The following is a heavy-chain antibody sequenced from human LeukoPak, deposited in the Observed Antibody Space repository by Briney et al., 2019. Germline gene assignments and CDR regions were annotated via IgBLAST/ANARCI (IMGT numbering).Heavy chain of an antibody. D-gene: IGHD6-13*01. CDR3: ARSRTGIAAAGNNWFDP. J-gene: IGHJ5*02. Sequence: ASVKVSCKASGYTFTGYYMHWVRQAPGQGLEWMGWINPNSGGTNYAQKFQGRVIMTRDTSISTAYMELSRLRSDDTAVYYCARSRTGIAAAGNNWFDPWGQGTLVTVSS. V-gene: IGHV1-2*02. CDR2: INPNSGGT. CDR1: GYTFTGYY.